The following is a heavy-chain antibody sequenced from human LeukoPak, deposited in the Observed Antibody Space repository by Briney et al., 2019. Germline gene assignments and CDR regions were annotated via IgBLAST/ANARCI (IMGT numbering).Heavy chain of an antibody. J-gene: IGHJ1*01. CDR3: ARRRYYDSTGYLD. Sequence: PSETLSLTCAVYGGSFSGYYWSWIRQPPGKGLEWIGEINHSGSTNYNPSLKSRVTISVDTSKNQFSLKLSSVTAADTAVYYCARRRYYDSTGYLDWGQGTLVSISP. CDR1: GGSFSGYY. D-gene: IGHD3-22*01. CDR2: INHSGST. V-gene: IGHV4-34*01.